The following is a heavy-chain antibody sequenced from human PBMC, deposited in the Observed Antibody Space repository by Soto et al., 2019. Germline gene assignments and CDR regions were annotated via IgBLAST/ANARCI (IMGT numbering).Heavy chain of an antibody. D-gene: IGHD2-8*01. CDR3: ATNLRQWSYGGAFDI. CDR2: FDPEDGET. Sequence: ASVKVSCKVSGYTLTELSMHWVRQAPGKGLEWMGGFDPEDGETIYAQKFQGRVTMTEDTSTDTAYMELSSLRSEDTDVYYCATNLRQWSYGGAFDIWGQGTMVTVSS. V-gene: IGHV1-24*01. J-gene: IGHJ3*02. CDR1: GYTLTELS.